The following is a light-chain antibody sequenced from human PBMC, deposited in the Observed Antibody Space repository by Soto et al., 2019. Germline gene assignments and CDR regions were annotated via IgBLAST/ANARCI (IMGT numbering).Light chain of an antibody. V-gene: IGKV3-15*01. J-gene: IGKJ1*01. CDR3: QQYDNLPPWT. Sequence: EIVMTQSPATLSVSPGERATLSCKASQSIGTYLAWYQQKPGQAPRLLIYGASTRATGVPARFSGGGSGTEFTLTINSLQFEDFAIYHCQQYDNLPPWTFGQGTKVEIK. CDR1: QSIGTY. CDR2: GAS.